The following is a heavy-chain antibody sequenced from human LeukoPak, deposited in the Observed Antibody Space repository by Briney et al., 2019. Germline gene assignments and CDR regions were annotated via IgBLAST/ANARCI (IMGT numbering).Heavy chain of an antibody. CDR2: IIPIFGTA. CDR3: ASEVRYCSGGSCLFDP. V-gene: IGHV1-69*05. CDR1: GGTFSSYA. J-gene: IGHJ5*02. Sequence: SVKVSCKASGGTFSSYAISWVRQAPGQGLEWMGGIIPIFGTANYAQKFQGRVTITTDESTSTAYMELSSLRSEDTAMYYCASEVRYCSGGSCLFDPWGQGTLVTVSS. D-gene: IGHD2-15*01.